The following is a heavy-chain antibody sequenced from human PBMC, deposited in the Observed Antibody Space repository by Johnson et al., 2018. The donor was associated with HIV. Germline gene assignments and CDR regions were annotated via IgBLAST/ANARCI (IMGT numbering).Heavy chain of an antibody. Sequence: QVQLVESGGGVVQPGRSLRLSCAASRFTFSYYGMNWVRQAPGKGLEWVAFIRYDGSNKYYADSVKGRFTISRDNSKNTVYLQMSSLRAEDTDVYYCANLQSSDFPYAFDIWGQGTMVTVSS. V-gene: IGHV3-30*02. CDR1: RFTFSYYG. D-gene: IGHD4-11*01. CDR2: IRYDGSNK. J-gene: IGHJ3*02. CDR3: ANLQSSDFPYAFDI.